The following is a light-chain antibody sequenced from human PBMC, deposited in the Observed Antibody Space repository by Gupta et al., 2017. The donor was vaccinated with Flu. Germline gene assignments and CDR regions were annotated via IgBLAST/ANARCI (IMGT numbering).Light chain of an antibody. CDR2: VAS. CDR1: HSEDSY. J-gene: IGKJ1*01. V-gene: IGKV3-11*01. Sequence: SLAARATSPGDSATQACRTSHSEDSYLAWYQQKPGHAPRLLIYVASRRATGIPARFSGSGSGTDFTLTISRVEAEDVAVYYCNEDLAVGTFGQGTKLEIK. CDR3: NEDLAVGT.